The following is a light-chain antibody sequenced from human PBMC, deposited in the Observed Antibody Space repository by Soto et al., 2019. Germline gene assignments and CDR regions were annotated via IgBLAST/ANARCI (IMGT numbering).Light chain of an antibody. Sequence: QSALTQPPSVSAAPGQKVTIPCSGSSSNIGNNYVSWYQQLPGTAPKLLIYENNKRPSGIPDRFSGSKSGTSATLGITGLQTGDEADYYCGTWDSSLSAVVFGGGTKVTVL. CDR3: GTWDSSLSAVV. J-gene: IGLJ2*01. CDR1: SSNIGNNY. CDR2: ENN. V-gene: IGLV1-51*02.